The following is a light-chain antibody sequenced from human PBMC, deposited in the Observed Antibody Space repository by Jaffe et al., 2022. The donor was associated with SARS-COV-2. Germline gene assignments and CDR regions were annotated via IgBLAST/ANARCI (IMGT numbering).Light chain of an antibody. CDR2: RNN. J-gene: IGLJ3*02. CDR3: SAWDSSLSAWV. V-gene: IGLV10-54*01. CDR1: SNSVGNQG. Sequence: QAGLTQPPSVSKALRQTATLTCSGNSNSVGNQGAAWLQQHQGHPPKLLSYRNNSRPSGISERLSAARSGNTASLTITGLQPEDEADYYCSAWDSSLSAWVFGGGTKLTVL.